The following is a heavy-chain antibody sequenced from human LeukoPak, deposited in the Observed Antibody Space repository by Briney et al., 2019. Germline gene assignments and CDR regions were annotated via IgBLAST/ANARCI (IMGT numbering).Heavy chain of an antibody. D-gene: IGHD5-12*01. Sequence: GGSLRLSCAASGFTFSSYAMSWVRQAPGKGLEWVSATSGSGGSTYYADSVKGRFTISRDNSKNTLYLQMNGLRAEDTAVYYCAKDAPFAATIGSDAFDIWGQGTMVTVSS. V-gene: IGHV3-23*01. CDR1: GFTFSSYA. CDR2: TSGSGGST. J-gene: IGHJ3*02. CDR3: AKDAPFAATIGSDAFDI.